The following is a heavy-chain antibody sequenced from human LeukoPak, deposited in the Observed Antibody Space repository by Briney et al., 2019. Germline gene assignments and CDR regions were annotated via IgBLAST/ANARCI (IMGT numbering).Heavy chain of an antibody. D-gene: IGHD6-6*01. CDR1: GYTFTGYY. Sequence: ASVKVSCKASGYTFTGYYMHWVRQAPGQGLEWMGWINPNSGGTNYAQKFQGRVTMTRDTSISTAYMGLSRLRSDDTAVYYCASVSKLAPHYYYGMGVWGQGTTVTVSS. V-gene: IGHV1-2*02. CDR2: INPNSGGT. CDR3: ASVSKLAPHYYYGMGV. J-gene: IGHJ6*02.